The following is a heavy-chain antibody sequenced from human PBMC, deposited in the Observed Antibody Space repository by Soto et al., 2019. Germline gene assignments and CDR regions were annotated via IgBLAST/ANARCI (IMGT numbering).Heavy chain of an antibody. CDR3: AHRVLRTVFGLVTTTAIYFDF. Sequence: QITLNESGPTQVKPRQTLTLTCTFSGFSLTTSGVGVGWIRQSPGKAPEWLALIYWDDDKRYSPSLKNRLTITTDTAKNLVVLTMADLDPADTATYYCAHRVLRTVFGLVTTTAIYFDFWGQGTPVAVSS. CDR2: IYWDDDK. V-gene: IGHV2-5*02. CDR1: GFSLTTSGVG. D-gene: IGHD3-3*01. J-gene: IGHJ4*02.